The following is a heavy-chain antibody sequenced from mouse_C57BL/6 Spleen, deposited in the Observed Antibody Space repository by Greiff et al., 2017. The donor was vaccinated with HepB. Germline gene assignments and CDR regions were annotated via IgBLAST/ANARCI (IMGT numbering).Heavy chain of an antibody. CDR2: IHPSDSDT. Sequence: QVQLQQPGAELVKPGASVKVSCKASGYTFTSYWMHWVKQRPGQGLEWIGRIHPSDSDTNYNQKFKGKATLTVDKSSSTAYMQLSSLTSEDSAVYYCAIGDYYGSSGFDYWGQGTTLTASS. CDR3: AIGDYYGSSGFDY. V-gene: IGHV1-74*01. J-gene: IGHJ2*01. D-gene: IGHD1-1*01. CDR1: GYTFTSYW.